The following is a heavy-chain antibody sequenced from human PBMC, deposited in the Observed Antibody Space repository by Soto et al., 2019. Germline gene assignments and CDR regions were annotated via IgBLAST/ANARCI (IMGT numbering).Heavy chain of an antibody. Sequence: QLQLQESGPGLVKSSETLSLTCTVSGGSITFSAYYWAWIRQPPGKGLEWIGSIYNSVTSYYNASLKSRVSISVDTSKKQFSLRLSSVSAADTAVYYCARHGMVRGAVVYFDYWGGQGTLVTVSS. CDR2: IYNSVTS. V-gene: IGHV4-39*01. CDR3: ARHGMVRGAVVYFDY. J-gene: IGHJ4*02. D-gene: IGHD3-10*01. CDR1: GGSITFSAYY.